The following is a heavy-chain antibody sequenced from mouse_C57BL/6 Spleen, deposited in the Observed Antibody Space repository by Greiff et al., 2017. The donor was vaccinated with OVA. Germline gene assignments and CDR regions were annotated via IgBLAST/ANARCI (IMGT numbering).Heavy chain of an antibody. CDR1: GYSITSGYY. Sequence: ESGPGLVKPSQSLSLTCSVTGYSITSGYYWNWIRQFPGNKLEWMGYISYDGSNNYNPSLKNRISITRDTSKNQFFLKLNSVTTEDTATYYCAREEDYAGWYFDVWGTGTTVTVSS. V-gene: IGHV3-6*01. J-gene: IGHJ1*03. CDR3: AREEDYAGWYFDV. D-gene: IGHD2-4*01. CDR2: ISYDGSN.